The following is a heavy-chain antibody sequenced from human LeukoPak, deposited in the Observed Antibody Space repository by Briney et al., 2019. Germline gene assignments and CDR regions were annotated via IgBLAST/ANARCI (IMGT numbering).Heavy chain of an antibody. Sequence: PGGSLRLSCAASGFTFRSYGMSWVRQAPGKGLEWVSAIRGSGGSTYYADSVKGRFTISRDNSKNTLYLQMNSLRAEDTAVYYCARHQPGIAVAGTIDYWGQGTLVTVSS. CDR3: ARHQPGIAVAGTIDY. CDR1: GFTFRSYG. D-gene: IGHD6-19*01. V-gene: IGHV3-23*01. J-gene: IGHJ4*02. CDR2: IRGSGGST.